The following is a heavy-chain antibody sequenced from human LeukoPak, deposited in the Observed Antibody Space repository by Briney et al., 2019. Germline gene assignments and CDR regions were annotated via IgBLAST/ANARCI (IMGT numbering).Heavy chain of an antibody. CDR2: IGGSDGAT. CDR1: GFTFSNYV. D-gene: IGHD2-15*01. J-gene: IGHJ4*02. V-gene: IGHV3-23*01. CDR3: AKQVGYCSSGTCYFDC. Sequence: GGSLRLSCAASGFTFSNYVMRWVRQAPGKGLERVSGIGGSDGATDYADSVKGRFTISRDNSKNTLYLQMNSLRVEDTAVYYCAKQVGYCSSGTCYFDCWGQGILVAVSS.